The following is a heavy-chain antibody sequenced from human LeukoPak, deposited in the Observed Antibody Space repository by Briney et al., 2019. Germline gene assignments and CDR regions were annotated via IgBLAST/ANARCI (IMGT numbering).Heavy chain of an antibody. D-gene: IGHD5-18*01. V-gene: IGHV4-59*01. CDR1: GGSISSYY. CDR2: IYYSGST. J-gene: IGHJ4*02. CDR3: ARGGGWIQLWLPFDY. Sequence: SETLSLTCTVSGGSISSYYWSWFRQPPGKGLEWIGYIYYSGSTNYNPSLKSRVTISVDTSKNQFSLKLSSVTAADTAVYYCARGGGWIQLWLPFDYWGQGTLVTVSS.